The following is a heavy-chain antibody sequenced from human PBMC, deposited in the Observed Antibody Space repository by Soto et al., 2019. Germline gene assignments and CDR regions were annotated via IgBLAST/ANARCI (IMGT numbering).Heavy chain of an antibody. CDR2: ISSTTNYI. J-gene: IGHJ4*02. V-gene: IGHV3-21*06. Sequence: GGSLRLSCAASGFTFTRYSMNWVRQAPGKGLEWVSSISSTTNYIHYGDSMKGRFTISRDNAKNSLYLEMNSLRAEDTAVYYCARESEDLTSNFDYWGQGTLVTVSS. CDR3: ARESEDLTSNFDY. CDR1: GFTFTRYS.